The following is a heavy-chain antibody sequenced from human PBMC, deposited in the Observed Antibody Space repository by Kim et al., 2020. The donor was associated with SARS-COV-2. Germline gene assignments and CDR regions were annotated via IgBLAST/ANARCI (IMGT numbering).Heavy chain of an antibody. CDR3: ARAPPYYYGSGSPRWGP. Sequence: ASVKVSCKASGYTFTGYYMHWVRQAPGQGLEWMGWINPNSGGTNYAQKFQGRVTMTRDTSISTAYMELSRLRSDDTAVYYCARAPPYYYGSGSPRWGPWGQGTLVTVSS. CDR1: GYTFTGYY. V-gene: IGHV1-2*02. CDR2: INPNSGGT. D-gene: IGHD3-10*01. J-gene: IGHJ5*02.